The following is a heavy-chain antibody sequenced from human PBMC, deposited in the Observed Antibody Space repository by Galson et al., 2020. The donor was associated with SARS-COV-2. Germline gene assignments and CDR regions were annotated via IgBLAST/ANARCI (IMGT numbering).Heavy chain of an antibody. D-gene: IGHD5-12*01. CDR3: ATRSYTGYAHFEY. J-gene: IGHJ4*02. Sequence: SETLSLTCTVSGGSISSGTYYWSWIRQHPGKGLEWIRDIYYGGSSYYNPSLKSRITILVDTSENQFSLKLSSVTAADTAVYYCATRSYTGYAHFEYWGQGTLVTVSS. V-gene: IGHV4-31*03. CDR1: GGSISSGTYY. CDR2: IYYGGSS.